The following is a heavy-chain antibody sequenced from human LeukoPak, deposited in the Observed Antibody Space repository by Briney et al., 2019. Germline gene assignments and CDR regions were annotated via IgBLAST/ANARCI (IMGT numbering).Heavy chain of an antibody. CDR1: GGSISGTRYY. Sequence: SETLSLTCTVSGGSISGTRYYWGWIRQPPGKGLEWIGTVYYSGSTYYNPSLKSRVTISVDTSKNQFSLKLSSVIAADAAVYFCATPNSSGWFNFDSWGQGTLVTVSS. V-gene: IGHV4-39*01. CDR2: VYYSGST. J-gene: IGHJ4*02. D-gene: IGHD6-19*01. CDR3: ATPNSSGWFNFDS.